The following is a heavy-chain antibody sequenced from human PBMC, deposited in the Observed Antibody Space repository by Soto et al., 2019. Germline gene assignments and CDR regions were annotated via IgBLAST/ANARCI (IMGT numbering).Heavy chain of an antibody. J-gene: IGHJ4*02. CDR2: ISSSGSTI. D-gene: IGHD6-13*01. CDR1: GFTFSTFN. CDR3: ARESSSSCHDY. Sequence: GSLRLSCAASGFTFSTFNMNWVRQAPGKGLEWVSYISSSGSTIYYADSVKGRFTISRDNAKNSLYLQMNSLRSDDTAVYYCARESSSSCHDYWGEGTLVNVSS. V-gene: IGHV3-48*01.